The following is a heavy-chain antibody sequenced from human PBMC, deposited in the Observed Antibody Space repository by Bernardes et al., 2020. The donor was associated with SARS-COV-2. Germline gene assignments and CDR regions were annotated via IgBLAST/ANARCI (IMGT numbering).Heavy chain of an antibody. CDR1: GFTFRSYW. J-gene: IGHJ4*02. Sequence: GGSLILSCAASGFTFRSYWMHWVRQGPGQGLVWVSRINTDGRTTTYADSVKGRFTISRDNGKNTLYLQMNSLRAEDTALYYCVRGPSDGHGRFEYWSQGALVTVSS. V-gene: IGHV3-74*03. CDR2: INTDGRTT. CDR3: VRGPSDGHGRFEY.